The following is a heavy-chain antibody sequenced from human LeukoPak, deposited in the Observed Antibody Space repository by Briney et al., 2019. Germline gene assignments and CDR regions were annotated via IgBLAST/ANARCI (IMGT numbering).Heavy chain of an antibody. J-gene: IGHJ6*02. V-gene: IGHV4-38-2*02. CDR3: ARDVKKVAGNYFYYGMDV. D-gene: IGHD6-19*01. CDR2: IYHSGST. Sequence: SETLSLTCTVSGYSIGSGYYWGWIRQPPGKGLEWIGSIYHSGSTYYNPSLKSRVTMSVDTSKNQLSLKLGSVTAADTAVYYCARDVKKVAGNYFYYGMDVWGQGTAVTVSS. CDR1: GYSIGSGYY.